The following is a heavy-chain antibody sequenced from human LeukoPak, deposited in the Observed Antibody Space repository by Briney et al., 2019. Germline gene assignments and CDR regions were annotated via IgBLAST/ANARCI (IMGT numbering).Heavy chain of an antibody. CDR2: IYYSGST. CDR3: ARSVEGYCSGTSCYYYSYYLDV. D-gene: IGHD2-15*01. CDR1: GGSISSYY. V-gene: IGHV4-59*01. J-gene: IGHJ6*03. Sequence: SETLSLTCTVSGGSISSYYWSWIRQPPGKGLEWIGYIYYSGSTNYNPSLKSRVTISVDTSKNQFSLKLSSVTAADTAVCYCARSVEGYCSGTSCYYYSYYLDVWGKGTTVTVSS.